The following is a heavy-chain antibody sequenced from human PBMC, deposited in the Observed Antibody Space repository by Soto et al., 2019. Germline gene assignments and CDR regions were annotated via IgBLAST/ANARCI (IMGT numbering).Heavy chain of an antibody. CDR1: GGSFSGYY. CDR2: INHSGST. V-gene: IGHV4-34*01. Sequence: SETLSLTCAVYGGSFSGYYWSWIRQPPGKGLEWIGEINHSGSTNYNPSLKSRVTISVDTSKNQFSLKLSSVTAADTAVYYCARFVKRITIFGVVITQRVLYYGMHVWGKGNTVP. D-gene: IGHD3-3*01. J-gene: IGHJ6*04. CDR3: ARFVKRITIFGVVITQRVLYYGMHV.